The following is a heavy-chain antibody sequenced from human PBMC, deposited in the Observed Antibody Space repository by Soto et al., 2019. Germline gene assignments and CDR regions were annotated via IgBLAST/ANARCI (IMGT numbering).Heavy chain of an antibody. CDR1: GGTFSSYA. J-gene: IGHJ4*02. D-gene: IGHD3-22*01. CDR3: ARDRRTHYYDSSGSEFDY. CDR2: IIPIFGTA. Sequence: QVQLVQSGAEVKKPGSSVKVSCKASGGTFSSYAISWVRQAPGQGLEWMGGIIPIFGTANYAQKFQGRVTITADKSTSTAYMELSSLRSEDTAVYYCARDRRTHYYDSSGSEFDYWGQGTLVTVSS. V-gene: IGHV1-69*06.